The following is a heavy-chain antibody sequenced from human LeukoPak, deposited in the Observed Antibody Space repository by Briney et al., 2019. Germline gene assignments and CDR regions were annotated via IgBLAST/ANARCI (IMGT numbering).Heavy chain of an antibody. J-gene: IGHJ5*02. V-gene: IGHV3-23*01. Sequence: GGSLRLSCAASGFTFSSYAMSWVRQAPGKGLEWASAISGSGGSTYYADSVKGRFTISRDNSKNTLYLQMNSLRAEDTAVYYCAKDSSSWYHGNWFDPWGQGTLVTVSS. CDR1: GFTFSSYA. CDR2: ISGSGGST. CDR3: AKDSSSWYHGNWFDP. D-gene: IGHD6-13*01.